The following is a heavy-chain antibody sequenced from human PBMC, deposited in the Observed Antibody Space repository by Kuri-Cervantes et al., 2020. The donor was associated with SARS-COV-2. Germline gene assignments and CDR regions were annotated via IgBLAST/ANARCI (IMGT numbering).Heavy chain of an antibody. D-gene: IGHD2-21*02. CDR2: INPSGGSA. V-gene: IGHV1-46*01. J-gene: IGHJ3*02. CDR3: ARGGFCGGDCSKGAFDI. CDR1: GYTFTSYY. Sequence: ASVKVSCKASGYTFTSYYMHWVRQAPGQGLEWMGIINPSGGSASYAQKFQGRVTMTRDTPTSTVYMELSSLRSEDTAVYYCARGGFCGGDCSKGAFDIWGQGTMVTVSS.